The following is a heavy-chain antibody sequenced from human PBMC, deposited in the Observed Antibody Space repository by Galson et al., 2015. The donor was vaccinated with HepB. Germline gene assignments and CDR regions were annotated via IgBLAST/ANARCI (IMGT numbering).Heavy chain of an antibody. V-gene: IGHV3-21*01. CDR3: ASGRNIF. CDR1: GFTFTGYS. J-gene: IGHJ4*02. Sequence: SLRLSCAASGFTFTGYSMNWVRQAPGKGLEWVSSITSSSRHIYYADSVKGRFTISRDNAKSSLYLQMHSLRVEDTAVYYCASGRNIFWGQGTLVTVSS. CDR2: ITSSSRHI. D-gene: IGHD1-26*01.